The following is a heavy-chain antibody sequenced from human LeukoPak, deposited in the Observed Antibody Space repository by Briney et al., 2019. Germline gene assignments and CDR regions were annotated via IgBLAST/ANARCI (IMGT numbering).Heavy chain of an antibody. V-gene: IGHV3-53*01. CDR3: ATQRAYYYYYMDV. J-gene: IGHJ6*03. CDR2: IYSGGST. CDR1: GFTVSSNY. Sequence: GGPLRLSCAASGFTVSSNYMSWVRQAPGKGLEWVSVIYSGGSTYYADSVKGRFTISRDNSKNTLYLQMNSLRAEDTAVYYCATQRAYYYYYMDVWGKGTTVTVSS.